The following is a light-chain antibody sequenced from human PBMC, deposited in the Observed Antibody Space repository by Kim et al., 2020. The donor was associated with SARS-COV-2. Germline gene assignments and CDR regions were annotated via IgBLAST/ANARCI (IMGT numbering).Light chain of an antibody. V-gene: IGKV3-20*01. CDR1: QSVSSSN. CDR2: GAF. J-gene: IGKJ2*01. Sequence: LSPGERATLSCRASQSVSSSNLAWYQQKPGQAPRLLMYGAFSRATGIPDRFTGSGSGTDFTLTISRLEPEDFAVYYCHHFGPSPRIFGQGTKLEI. CDR3: HHFGPSPRI.